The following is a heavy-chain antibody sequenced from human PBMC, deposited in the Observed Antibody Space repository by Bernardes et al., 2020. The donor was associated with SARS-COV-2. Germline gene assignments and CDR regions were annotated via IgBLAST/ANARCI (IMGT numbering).Heavy chain of an antibody. CDR1: GRSISSDGYY. CDR2: IHFSGAT. J-gene: IGHJ4*02. D-gene: IGHD3-9*01. V-gene: IGHV4-31*03. Sequence: SEPLSLTCTVSGRSISSDGYYWSWLRQHPGRGPEWLGYIHFSGATYYNPSLESRLSISIDTSKNQFSLNLFSVTAADTATYSCATDVNGYYFDFWGPGTPVTVSS. CDR3: ATDVNGYYFDF.